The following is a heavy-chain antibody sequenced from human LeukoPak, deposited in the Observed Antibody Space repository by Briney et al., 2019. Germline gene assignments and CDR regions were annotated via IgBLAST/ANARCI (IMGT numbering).Heavy chain of an antibody. Sequence: SQTLSLTCTVSGGSISSGFYYWSWIRQPPGKGLEWIGYIYYSGSTNYNPSLKSRVTISVDTSKNQFSLKLRSVTAADTALYYCARGKSRGSHIDYWGLGTLVTVSS. CDR1: GGSISSGFYY. D-gene: IGHD1-26*01. V-gene: IGHV4-61*01. CDR2: IYYSGST. CDR3: ARGKSRGSHIDY. J-gene: IGHJ4*02.